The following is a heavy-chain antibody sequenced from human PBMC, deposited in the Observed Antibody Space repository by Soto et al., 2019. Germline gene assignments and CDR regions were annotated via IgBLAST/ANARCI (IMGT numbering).Heavy chain of an antibody. J-gene: IGHJ3*01. CDR1: GFTFSTFW. CDR2: IRRDGVQT. Sequence: EEQLVESGGGLVQVGGSLRLSCAASGFTFSTFWMTWLRQAPGKGLEWVANIRRDGVQTHYGDSMEGRFTVTRDNAKNSLYLQLNSLRPEDTAMYYCARDVSPSREFFYDAFDVGGQGTFVTVSS. V-gene: IGHV3-7*05. CDR3: ARDVSPSREFFYDAFDV. D-gene: IGHD2-8*01.